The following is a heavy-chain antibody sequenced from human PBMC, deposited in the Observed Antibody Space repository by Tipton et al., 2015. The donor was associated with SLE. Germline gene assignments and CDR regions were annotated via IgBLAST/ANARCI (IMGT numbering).Heavy chain of an antibody. CDR1: GVSIGSYY. CDR2: IHYSGST. J-gene: IGHJ4*02. Sequence: TLSLTCSVSGVSIGSYYWSWIRQPPGKGLEWIGYIHYSGSTNYSPSLESRVTMSVDTSNNQFSLRLSSVTAADTAVYYCATSHERHSSGCTFDYWGQGTLVTVSS. CDR3: ATSHERHSSGCTFDY. V-gene: IGHV4-59*01. D-gene: IGHD6-19*01.